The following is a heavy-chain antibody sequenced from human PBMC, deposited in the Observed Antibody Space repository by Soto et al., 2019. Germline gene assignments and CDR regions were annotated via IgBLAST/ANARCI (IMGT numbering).Heavy chain of an antibody. V-gene: IGHV3-30-3*01. CDR1: GGTFRNYA. CDR3: ARGLYGAYGQDF. J-gene: IGHJ4*02. CDR2: IAYDGSNA. D-gene: IGHD4-17*01. Sequence: GGARRLSCAASGGTFRNYAMHGGRQAPGKGLECLAVIAYDGSNAFYRDSVKGRFTISRDNSKNTVFLQMHSLRVEDTALYYCARGLYGAYGQDFWGQGILVTVSS.